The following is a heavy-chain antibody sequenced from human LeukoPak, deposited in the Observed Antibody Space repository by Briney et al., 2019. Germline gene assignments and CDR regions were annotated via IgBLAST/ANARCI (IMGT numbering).Heavy chain of an antibody. CDR2: IYYSGSI. D-gene: IGHD3-22*01. CDR1: GGSISSGGYY. V-gene: IGHV4-31*03. J-gene: IGHJ4*02. CDR3: ARLRGVYYPDSTGYFDF. Sequence: SETLSLTCTVSGGSISSGGYYWSWIRQHPGKGLEWIGYIYYSGSIYYNPSLKSRVTISGDTSKNQFSLNLTSVTAADTAMYFCARLRGVYYPDSTGYFDFWGQGTLVTVSS.